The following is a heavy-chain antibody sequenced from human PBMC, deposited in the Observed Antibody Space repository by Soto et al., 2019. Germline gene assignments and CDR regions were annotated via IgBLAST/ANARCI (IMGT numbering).Heavy chain of an antibody. CDR1: GGSIRRRSYY. D-gene: IGHD3-10*01. J-gene: IGHJ6*03. CDR3: AIPFYYGSWGRFYYMDV. CDR2: IHYSGTT. V-gene: IGHV4-39*01. Sequence: QLQLQESGPGLVKPSETLPLTCTVSGGSIRRRSYYWGWIRQPPGKRLEGIGSIHYSGTTYHNPSLKSRVTIRVDVSKHQFSLKLSSVTAADTAVYYCAIPFYYGSWGRFYYMDVWGKGTTVTVSS.